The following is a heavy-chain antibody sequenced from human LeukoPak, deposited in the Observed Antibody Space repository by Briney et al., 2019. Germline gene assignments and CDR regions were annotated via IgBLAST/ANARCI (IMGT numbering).Heavy chain of an antibody. J-gene: IGHJ4*02. CDR3: ARDLTMVRGVTN. CDR1: GFTFSSYA. Sequence: GGSLRLSCAASGFTFSSYAMSWVRQAPGKGLEWVSAISGSGGSTYYADSVKGRFTISRDNSKNTLYLQMNSLRAEDTAVYYCARDLTMVRGVTNWGQGTLVTVSS. V-gene: IGHV3-23*01. CDR2: ISGSGGST. D-gene: IGHD3-10*01.